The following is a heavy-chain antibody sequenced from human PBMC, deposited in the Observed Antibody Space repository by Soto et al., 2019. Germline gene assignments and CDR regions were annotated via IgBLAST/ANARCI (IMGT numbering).Heavy chain of an antibody. CDR3: ASLLPGYSGTGDY. CDR2: IIPIFGTA. J-gene: IGHJ4*02. Sequence: QVQLVQSGAEVKKPGYSVKVSCKASGVTFSSSAISWVRQAPGQGLEWMGGIIPIFGTANYAQKFQGRVTITADESTSTAYMELSSLRSEDTAVYYCASLLPGYSGTGDYWGQGTLVTVSS. V-gene: IGHV1-69*12. CDR1: GVTFSSSA. D-gene: IGHD5-12*01.